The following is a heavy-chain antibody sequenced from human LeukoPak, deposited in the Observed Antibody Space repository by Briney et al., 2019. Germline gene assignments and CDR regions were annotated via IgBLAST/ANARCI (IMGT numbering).Heavy chain of an antibody. CDR2: IYYSGST. Sequence: PSETLSLTCSVSGVSISSGSNYWGWIRQPPGKRLEWIGSIYYSGSTYYNPSLKSRVTISVDTSKNQFSLKLSSVTAADTAVYYCARVTGYMIEDYFDYWGQGTLVTVSS. V-gene: IGHV4-39*07. CDR3: ARVTGYMIEDYFDY. CDR1: GVSISSGSNY. D-gene: IGHD3-22*01. J-gene: IGHJ4*02.